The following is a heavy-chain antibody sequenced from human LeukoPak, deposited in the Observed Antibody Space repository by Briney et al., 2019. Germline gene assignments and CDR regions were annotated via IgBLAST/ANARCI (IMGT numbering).Heavy chain of an antibody. CDR1: GGSISSRSYY. V-gene: IGHV4-39*01. J-gene: IGHJ4*02. CDR2: IYYSGST. CDR3: ARKTGEKVVATVDY. D-gene: IGHD2-15*01. Sequence: SETLSLTCTVSGGSISSRSYYWGWIRQPPGKGLEWIGSIYYSGSTYYNPSLKSRVTISVDTSKNQFSLKLSSVTAADTAVYYCARKTGEKVVATVDYWGQGTLVTVSS.